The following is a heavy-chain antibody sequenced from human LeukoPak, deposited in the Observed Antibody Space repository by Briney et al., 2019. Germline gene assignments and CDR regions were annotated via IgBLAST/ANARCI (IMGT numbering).Heavy chain of an antibody. CDR2: IYHSGST. V-gene: IGHV4-30-2*01. CDR1: GGSISSATYS. CDR3: ARGRWYFDL. J-gene: IGHJ2*01. Sequence: SQTLSLTCAVPGGSISSATYSWTWIRQPPGKGLEWIGYIYHSGSTYYNPSLKSRVTISVDRSKNKVSLKLNSVTAADTAVYYCARGRWYFDLWGRGTLVTVSS.